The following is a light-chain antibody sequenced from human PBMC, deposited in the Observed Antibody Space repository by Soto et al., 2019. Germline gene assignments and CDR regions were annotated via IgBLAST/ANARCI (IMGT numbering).Light chain of an antibody. Sequence: QSVLTQPPSASWSPGQSVAMSCTGTSSDVGGYNYVSWYQQHPGKAPKLMIYEVNKRPSGVPDRFSGSKSGNTASLTVSGLQAEDEADYYCSSYAGSSNVFGTGTKVTVL. CDR3: SSYAGSSNV. CDR1: SSDVGGYNY. CDR2: EVN. V-gene: IGLV2-8*01. J-gene: IGLJ1*01.